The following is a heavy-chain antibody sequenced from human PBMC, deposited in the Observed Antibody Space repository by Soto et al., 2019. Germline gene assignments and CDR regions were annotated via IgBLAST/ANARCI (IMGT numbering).Heavy chain of an antibody. CDR1: GFTFRNYD. CDR3: ARPDRDFYGLDV. Sequence: EVQLVESGGGLVQPGGSLRLSCEASGFTFRNYDMHWVRQGTGKGLEWVSGISAAGDQDYADSVEGRFTISRENDQNSFFLQMNSLRVGDTAVYYCARPDRDFYGLDVWGQGTTVIVSS. J-gene: IGHJ6*02. V-gene: IGHV3-13*05. CDR2: ISAAGDQ.